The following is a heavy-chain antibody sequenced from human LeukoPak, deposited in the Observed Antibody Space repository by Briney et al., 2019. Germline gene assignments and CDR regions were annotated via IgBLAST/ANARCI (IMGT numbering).Heavy chain of an antibody. D-gene: IGHD6-19*01. CDR1: GFTLSSYS. Sequence: KSGGSLRLSCAASGFTLSSYSMIWVRQAPGKALEGVSSISSSSSYIYYADSGTGRFTISRDNAKNSLYLQMNSLRAEETAVYYCATNEKAVAGTRKDYWGQGTLVTVSS. V-gene: IGHV3-21*01. CDR3: ATNEKAVAGTRKDY. CDR2: ISSSSSYI. J-gene: IGHJ4*02.